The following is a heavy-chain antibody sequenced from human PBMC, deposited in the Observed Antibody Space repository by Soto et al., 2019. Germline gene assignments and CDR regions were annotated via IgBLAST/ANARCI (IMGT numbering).Heavy chain of an antibody. Sequence: QVQLVQSGAEVKKPGASVKVSCKASGYTFTSYDINWVRQATGQGLEWMGWMNPNSGNTGYAQKFQGRVTMTRNTSISTSYMELSSLRSEDTAVYSWARSGQVGNWFDPWGQGTLVTVSS. CDR3: ARSGQVGNWFDP. CDR2: MNPNSGNT. D-gene: IGHD3-10*01. J-gene: IGHJ5*02. V-gene: IGHV1-8*01. CDR1: GYTFTSYD.